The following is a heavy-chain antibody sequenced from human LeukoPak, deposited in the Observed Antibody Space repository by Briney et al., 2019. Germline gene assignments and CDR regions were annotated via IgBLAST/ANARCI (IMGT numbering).Heavy chain of an antibody. CDR3: ARWGKQQLVSDAFDI. CDR2: MNPNSGNT. J-gene: IGHJ3*02. D-gene: IGHD6-13*01. CDR1: GYTFTSYD. Sequence: ASVKVSCKASGYTFTSYDINWARQATGQGLEWMGWMNPNSGNTGYAQKFQGRVTMTRNTSISTAYMELSSLRSEDTAVYYCARWGKQQLVSDAFDIWGQGTMVTVSS. V-gene: IGHV1-8*01.